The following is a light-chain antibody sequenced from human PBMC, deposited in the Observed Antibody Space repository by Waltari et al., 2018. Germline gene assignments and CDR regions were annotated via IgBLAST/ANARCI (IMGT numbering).Light chain of an antibody. Sequence: QSALTQPASVSGSPGQSITISCTGTSSDIGTYNYVSGYQQRPGQAPKLMIYDVNKRPSGGSSRFSGSKSGNTDALTISGLQSEDEAEYYCSSYRSSVIYVFGTGTKVTVL. J-gene: IGLJ1*01. CDR1: SSDIGTYNY. CDR3: SSYRSSVIYV. CDR2: DVN. V-gene: IGLV2-14*01.